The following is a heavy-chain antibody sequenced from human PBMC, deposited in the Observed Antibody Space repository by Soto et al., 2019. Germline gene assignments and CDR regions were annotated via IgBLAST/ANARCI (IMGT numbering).Heavy chain of an antibody. J-gene: IGHJ5*01. CDR3: ARDASGYCISTICFQPDC. D-gene: IGHD2-2*01. V-gene: IGHV3-30-3*01. CDR1: GFTFSNYA. CDR2: ISYDRSTK. Sequence: GGSLRLSCAASGFTFSNYAMHWVRQAPGKGLEWVALISYDRSTKYYVDSVKGRFTISRDNSKNTLFLQMNSLRAEDTAVYYCARDASGYCISTICFQPDCWGQGTLVTVSS.